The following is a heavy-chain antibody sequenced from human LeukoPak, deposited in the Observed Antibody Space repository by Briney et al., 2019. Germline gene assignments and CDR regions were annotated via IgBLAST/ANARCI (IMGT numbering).Heavy chain of an antibody. D-gene: IGHD4-11*01. CDR2: ISYDGSNK. V-gene: IGHV3-30-3*01. J-gene: IGHJ4*02. CDR1: GFTFSSYA. CDR3: ARVRGVWGDTTVGY. Sequence: GSLRLSCAASGFTFSSYAMHWVRQAPGKGLEWVAVISYDGSNKYYADSVKGRFTISRDNSKNTLYLQMNSLRAEDTAVYYCARVRGVWGDTTVGYWGQGTLVTVSS.